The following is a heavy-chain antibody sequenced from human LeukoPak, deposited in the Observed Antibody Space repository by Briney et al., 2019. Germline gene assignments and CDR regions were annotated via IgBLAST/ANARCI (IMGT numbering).Heavy chain of an antibody. D-gene: IGHD2-2*01. CDR2: IRYDGSEK. CDR3: AKMPLADAIFYYYYYMDV. V-gene: IGHV3-30*02. J-gene: IGHJ6*03. CDR1: GFTFSSYG. Sequence: PGGSLRLSCAASGFTFSSYGMHWVRQAPGKGLEWVAFIRYDGSEKYYVDSVKGRFTISRDNSKNTLYLQMSSLRAEDTAVYYCAKMPLADAIFYYYYYMDVWGKGTTVTVSS.